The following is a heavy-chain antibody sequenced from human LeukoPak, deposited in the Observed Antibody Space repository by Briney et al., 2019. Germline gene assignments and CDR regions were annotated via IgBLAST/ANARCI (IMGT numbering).Heavy chain of an antibody. J-gene: IGHJ5*02. V-gene: IGHV3-13*01. CDR3: ARDIAPYNWFDP. Sequence: GGSLRLSCAASGFTFSSYAMSWVRQATGKGLESVSAIGTAGDTYYPGSVKGRFTISRDNAKNSLYLQMNSLRAEDTAVYYCARDIAPYNWFDPWGQGTLVTVSS. CDR1: GFTFSSYA. CDR2: IGTAGDT. D-gene: IGHD6-13*01.